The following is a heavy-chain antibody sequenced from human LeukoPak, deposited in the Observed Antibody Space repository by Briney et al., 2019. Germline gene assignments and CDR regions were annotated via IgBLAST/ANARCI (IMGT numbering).Heavy chain of an antibody. CDR3: ARGRDGESRDGYNDYFDY. D-gene: IGHD5-24*01. J-gene: IGHJ4*02. CDR2: ISYDGSNK. V-gene: IGHV3-30-3*01. Sequence: GGSLRLSCAASGFTFSSYAMHWVRQAPGKGLEWVAVISYDGSNKYYADSVKGRFTISRDNSKNTLYLQMNSLRAEDTAVYYCARGRDGESRDGYNDYFDYWGQGTLVTVSS. CDR1: GFTFSSYA.